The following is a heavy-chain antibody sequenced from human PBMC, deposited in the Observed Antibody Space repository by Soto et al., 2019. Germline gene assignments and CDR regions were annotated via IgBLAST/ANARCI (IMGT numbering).Heavy chain of an antibody. D-gene: IGHD3-22*01. J-gene: IGHJ5*02. CDR3: ARGRWTYYYDSSGYYSGWFDP. CDR1: GGSFSGYY. V-gene: IGHV4-34*01. Sequence: PSETLSLTCAVYGGSFSGYYWSWIRQPPGKGLEWIGEINHSGSTNYNPPLKSRVTISVDTSKNQFSLKLSSVTAADTAVYYCARGRWTYYYDSSGYYSGWFDPWGQGSLVTVSS. CDR2: INHSGST.